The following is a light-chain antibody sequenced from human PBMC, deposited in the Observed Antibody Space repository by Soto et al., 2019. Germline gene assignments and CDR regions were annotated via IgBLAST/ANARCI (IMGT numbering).Light chain of an antibody. CDR2: EVS. CDR1: SSDVGAYNY. J-gene: IGLJ1*01. V-gene: IGLV2-14*01. CDR3: CSFTSITTYV. Sequence: QSALTQPASVSGSLGQSITISCTGTSSDVGAYNYVSWYQRQPGKAPKLMISEVSNRPSGVSNRFSGSKSGNTASLIISGLQAEDEADYYCCSFTSITTYVFGTGTKVTV.